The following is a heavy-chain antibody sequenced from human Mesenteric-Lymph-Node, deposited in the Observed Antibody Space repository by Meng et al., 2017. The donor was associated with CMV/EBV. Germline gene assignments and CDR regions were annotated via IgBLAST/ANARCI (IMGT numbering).Heavy chain of an antibody. CDR1: GASISSGGYY. V-gene: IGHV4-31*02. J-gene: IGHJ4*02. D-gene: IGHD1-26*01. CDR2: IYYRGST. CDR3: ARGHPVYSGSYFSH. Sequence: VSGASISSGGYYWSWIRQHPGKGLEWIGYIYYRGSTYYNPSLKSRVSISVDTSENQFSLKLSSVTAADTAVYYCARGHPVYSGSYFSHWGQGTLVTVS.